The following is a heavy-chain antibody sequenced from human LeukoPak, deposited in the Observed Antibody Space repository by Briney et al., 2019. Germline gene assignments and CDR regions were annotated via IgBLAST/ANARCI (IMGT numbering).Heavy chain of an antibody. CDR2: ISGSGGST. CDR1: GFTFSSCA. Sequence: PGGSLRLSCAASGFTFSSCAMSWVRQAPGKGLEWVSAISGSGGSTYYADSVKGWFTISRDNSKNTLYLQMNSLRAEDTAVYYCAKDPYRGFLEWLLNFDYWGQGTLVTVSS. V-gene: IGHV3-23*01. J-gene: IGHJ4*02. CDR3: AKDPYRGFLEWLLNFDY. D-gene: IGHD3-3*01.